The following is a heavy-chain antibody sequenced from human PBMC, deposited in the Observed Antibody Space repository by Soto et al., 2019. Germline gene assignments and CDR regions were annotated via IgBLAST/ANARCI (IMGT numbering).Heavy chain of an antibody. D-gene: IGHD2-2*01. CDR3: ARDMGGCSSTSCRLYYMDV. J-gene: IGHJ6*03. V-gene: IGHV4-4*02. CDR1: SGSISSSNW. Sequence: SSETLSLTCAVSSGSISSSNWWSWVRQPPGKGLEWIGEIYHSGSTNYNPSLKSRVTISVDKSKNQFSLKLSSVTAADTAVYYCARDMGGCSSTSCRLYYMDVWGKGTTVTAP. CDR2: IYHSGST.